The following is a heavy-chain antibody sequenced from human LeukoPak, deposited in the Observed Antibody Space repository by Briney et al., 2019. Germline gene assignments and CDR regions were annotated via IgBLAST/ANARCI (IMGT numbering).Heavy chain of an antibody. V-gene: IGHV5-51*01. CDR1: GYSFTSYW. J-gene: IGHJ4*02. Sequence: GESLKTSCKGSGYSFTSYWIGWVRQMPGKGLEWTGIIYPGDSDTRYSPSFQGQVTISADKSISTAYLQWSSLKASDTAMYYCARGKHDYGDYNPWDYWGQGTLVTVSS. D-gene: IGHD4-17*01. CDR2: IYPGDSDT. CDR3: ARGKHDYGDYNPWDY.